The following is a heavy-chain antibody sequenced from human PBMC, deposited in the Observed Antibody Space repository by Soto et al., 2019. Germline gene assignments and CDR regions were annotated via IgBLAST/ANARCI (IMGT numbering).Heavy chain of an antibody. CDR3: TRHLGYSDGE. D-gene: IGHD5-18*01. CDR1: GFTFSGPA. V-gene: IGHV3-73*01. CDR2: IRSKANSYAT. J-gene: IGHJ4*02. Sequence: SGGSLRLSCAASGFTFSGPAMHWVRQASGKGLEWVGRIRSKANSYATAYAASVKGRFTISRDDSKNTAYLQMNSLKTEDTAVYYCTRHLGYSDGEWGQGTLVTV.